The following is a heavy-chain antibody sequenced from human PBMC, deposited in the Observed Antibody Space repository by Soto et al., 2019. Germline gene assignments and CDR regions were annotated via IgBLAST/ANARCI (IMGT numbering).Heavy chain of an antibody. CDR1: GFTFSSYA. CDR2: ISGSGGST. CDR3: AKDRHQYYDFWSGSDY. D-gene: IGHD3-3*01. Sequence: GGSLRLSCAASGFTFSSYAMSWVRQAPGKGLEWVSAISGSGGSTYYADSVKGRFTISRDNSKNTLYLQMNSLRAEDTAVYYCAKDRHQYYDFWSGSDYWGQGTLVTVSS. J-gene: IGHJ4*02. V-gene: IGHV3-23*01.